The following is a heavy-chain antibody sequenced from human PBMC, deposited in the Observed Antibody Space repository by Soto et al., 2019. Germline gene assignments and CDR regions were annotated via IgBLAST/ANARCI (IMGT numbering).Heavy chain of an antibody. CDR3: PRDSSTTNPV. J-gene: IGHJ3*01. Sequence: QVQLVRSGAEVRRPGTSVMVSCKTSGYTFTDYDINWVRQATGQGLEWMGWMNPNSGNTGYAQKFQERVSMTRNTATSTAYMELSSLRSDDTAIYYCPRDSSTTNPVWGQGTMVTVSS. CDR1: GYTFTDYD. D-gene: IGHD2-2*01. CDR2: MNPNSGNT. V-gene: IGHV1-8*01.